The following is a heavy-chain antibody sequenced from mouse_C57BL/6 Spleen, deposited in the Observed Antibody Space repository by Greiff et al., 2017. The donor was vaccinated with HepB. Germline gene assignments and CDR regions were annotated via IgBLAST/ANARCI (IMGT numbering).Heavy chain of an antibody. CDR2: ILPGSGST. CDR3: ARRNYYGSSVRFDY. J-gene: IGHJ2*01. V-gene: IGHV1-9*01. D-gene: IGHD1-1*01. Sequence: QVQLQQSGAELMKPGASVKLSCKATGYTFTGYWIEWVKQRPGHGLEWIGEILPGSGSTNYNEKFKGKATLTADKPSNTAYMQLSSLTTEDSAIYYCARRNYYGSSVRFDYWGQGTTLTVSS. CDR1: GYTFTGYW.